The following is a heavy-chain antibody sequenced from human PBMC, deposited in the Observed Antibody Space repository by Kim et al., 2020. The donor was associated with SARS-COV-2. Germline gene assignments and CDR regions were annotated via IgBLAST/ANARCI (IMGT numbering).Heavy chain of an antibody. J-gene: IGHJ1*01. V-gene: IGHV3-30*18. CDR1: GFTFSNYG. CDR2: ISYDGSTK. Sequence: GRSLRLSCAASGFTFSNYGMHWGRQAPGKGLEWVAVISYDGSTKNYADSVKGRFIVSRDNSANTLYLQMNSLRAEDTAVYYCAKTSNKGHQQPPADWGQG. CDR3: AKTSNKGHQQPPAD. D-gene: IGHD6-13*01.